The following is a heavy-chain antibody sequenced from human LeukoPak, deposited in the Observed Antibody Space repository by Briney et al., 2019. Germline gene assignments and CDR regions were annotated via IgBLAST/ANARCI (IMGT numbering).Heavy chain of an antibody. J-gene: IGHJ4*02. CDR1: GYSISSGYY. CDR2: IYHSGST. CDR3: AREPDSDSGSYPPPATEYYFDY. D-gene: IGHD1-26*01. Sequence: SETLSLTCTVSGYSISSGYYWGWIRQPPGKGLEWIGSIYHSGSTYYNPSLKSRVTISVDTSKNQFSLKLSSVTAAGTAVYSCAREPDSDSGSYPPPATEYYFDYWGQGTLVTVSS. V-gene: IGHV4-38-2*02.